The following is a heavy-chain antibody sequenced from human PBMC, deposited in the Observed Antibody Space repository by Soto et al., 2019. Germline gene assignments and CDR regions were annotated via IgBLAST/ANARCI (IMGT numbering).Heavy chain of an antibody. V-gene: IGHV1-69*12. D-gene: IGHD4-17*01. Sequence: QVQLVQSGAEVKKPGSSVKVSCKASGGSLSNYGISWVRQAPGQGLEWMGGIIPVFGTANYAQKFQGRVTXXAXQSTSIVYMDVTSLRSEDTAVYYCARGDATKIVVTTYYGMDVWGQGTTVTVSS. CDR1: GGSLSNYG. CDR3: ARGDATKIVVTTYYGMDV. J-gene: IGHJ6*02. CDR2: IIPVFGTA.